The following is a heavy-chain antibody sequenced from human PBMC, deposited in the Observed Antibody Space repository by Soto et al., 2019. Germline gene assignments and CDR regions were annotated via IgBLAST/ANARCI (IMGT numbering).Heavy chain of an antibody. J-gene: IGHJ3*02. V-gene: IGHV3-15*07. CDR2: IKSKTNGGTT. CDR3: TTDYDILTIRWNAFEI. CDR1: GFTFSYAW. Sequence: DVQLVESGGGLVKPGGSPRLSCAASGFTFSYAWMIWVRQAPGKGLEWVGRIKSKTNGGTTDYAAPVKGRFTISRDDSKNTLYLQMNSLKTEDTAVYYCTTDYDILTIRWNAFEIWGQGTMVTVSS. D-gene: IGHD3-9*01.